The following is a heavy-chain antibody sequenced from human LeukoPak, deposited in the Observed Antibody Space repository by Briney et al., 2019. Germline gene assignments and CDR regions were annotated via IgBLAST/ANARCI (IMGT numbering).Heavy chain of an antibody. CDR3: TRALIGYCSSTSCYNLEAHYCFDY. V-gene: IGHV3-49*04. CDR1: GFTFGDYA. CDR2: IRSKAYGCTT. D-gene: IGHD2-2*02. Sequence: GGSLRLSCTASGFTFGDYAMSWVRQAPGKGLEWVGFIRSKAYGCTTEYAASVKGRFTISRDDSKSIAYLQMNSLKTEDTAVYYCTRALIGYCSSTSCYNLEAHYCFDYWGQGTLVTVSS. J-gene: IGHJ4*02.